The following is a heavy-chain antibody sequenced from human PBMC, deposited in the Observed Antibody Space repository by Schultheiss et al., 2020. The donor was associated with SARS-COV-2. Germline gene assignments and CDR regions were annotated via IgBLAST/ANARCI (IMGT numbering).Heavy chain of an antibody. CDR2: IKQDGSDK. J-gene: IGHJ3*02. D-gene: IGHD1-14*01. V-gene: IGHV3-7*03. CDR3: ARGYNLSPDAFDI. Sequence: GESLKISCVASGFTFSNYWMNWVRQAPGKGLEWVANIKQDGSDKYYVDFVKGRFSISRDNAKNSLYLQMNSLRAEDTAVYYCARGYNLSPDAFDIWGQGTVVTVSS. CDR1: GFTFSNYW.